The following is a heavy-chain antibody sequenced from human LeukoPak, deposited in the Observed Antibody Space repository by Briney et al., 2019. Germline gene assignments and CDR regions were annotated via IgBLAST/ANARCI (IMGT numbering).Heavy chain of an antibody. V-gene: IGHV1-8*01. CDR1: GYTFTSYD. Sequence: GASVKVSCKASGYTFTSYDINWVRQATGQGLEWMGWMNPNSGNTGYAQKFQGRVTITADKSTSTAYMELSSLRSEDTAVYYCARDVVGATAEKYNWFDPWGQGTLVTVSS. CDR2: MNPNSGNT. J-gene: IGHJ5*02. CDR3: ARDVVGATAEKYNWFDP. D-gene: IGHD1-26*01.